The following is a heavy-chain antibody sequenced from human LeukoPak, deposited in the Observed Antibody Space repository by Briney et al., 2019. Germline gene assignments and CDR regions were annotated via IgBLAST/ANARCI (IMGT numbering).Heavy chain of an antibody. CDR2: ISGSGGST. D-gene: IGHD3-16*02. Sequence: PSETLSLTCAVYGGSFSAYYWTWIRQAPGKGLEWVSAISGSGGSTYYADSVKGRFTISRDNSKNTLYLQMNSLRAEDTAVYYCATLGDYVWGSYRPFAFDIWGQGTMVTVSS. CDR3: ATLGDYVWGSYRPFAFDI. V-gene: IGHV3-23*01. J-gene: IGHJ3*02. CDR1: GGSFSAYY.